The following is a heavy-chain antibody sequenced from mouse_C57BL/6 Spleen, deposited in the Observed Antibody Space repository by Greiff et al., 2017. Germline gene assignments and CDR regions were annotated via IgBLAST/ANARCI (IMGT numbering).Heavy chain of an antibody. CDR2: ISSGGDYI. J-gene: IGHJ2*01. Sequence: EVKVVESGEGLVKPGGSLKLSCAASGFTFSSYAMSWVRQTPEKRLEWVAYISSGGDYIYYADTVKGRFTISRDNARNTLYLQMSSLKSEDTAMYYCTRDYGSRYCDYWGQGTTLTVSS. V-gene: IGHV5-9-1*02. D-gene: IGHD1-1*01. CDR1: GFTFSSYA. CDR3: TRDYGSRYCDY.